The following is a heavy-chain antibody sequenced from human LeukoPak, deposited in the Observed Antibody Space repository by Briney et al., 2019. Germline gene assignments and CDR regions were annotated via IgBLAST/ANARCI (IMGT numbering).Heavy chain of an antibody. D-gene: IGHD4-17*01. J-gene: IGHJ6*03. Sequence: SETLSLTCTVSGYSISSGYYWGWIRQPPGKGLEWIGSIYYSGSTYYNPSLKSRVTISVDTSKNQFSLKLSSVTAADTAVYYCARARPPNGDSYMDVWGKGTTVTVSS. CDR2: IYYSGST. CDR1: GYSISSGYY. CDR3: ARARPPNGDSYMDV. V-gene: IGHV4-38-2*02.